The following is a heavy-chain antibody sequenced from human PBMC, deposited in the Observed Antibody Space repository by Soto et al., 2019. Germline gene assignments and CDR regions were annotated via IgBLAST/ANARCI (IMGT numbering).Heavy chain of an antibody. CDR3: ARAPLLRFLEWLLPYYFDY. CDR1: GYTFTSYG. CDR2: ISAYNGNT. Sequence: ASVKVSCKASGYTFTSYGISWVRQAPGQGLEWMGWISAYNGNTNYAQKLQGRVTMTTDTSTSTAYMELRSLRSDDTAVYYCARAPLLRFLEWLLPYYFDYWGQGTLVTVSS. D-gene: IGHD3-3*01. V-gene: IGHV1-18*01. J-gene: IGHJ4*02.